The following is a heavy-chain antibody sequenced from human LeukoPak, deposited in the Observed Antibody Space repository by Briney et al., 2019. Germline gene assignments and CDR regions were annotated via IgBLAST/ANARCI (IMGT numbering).Heavy chain of an antibody. V-gene: IGHV1-8*01. Sequence: GASVKVSCKASGYTFTSYDINWVRQATGQGLEWMGWMNPNSGNTGYAQKFQGRVTMTRNTSISTAYMELSSLRSEDTAVCYCARAKLIAARRVHTGNWFDPWGQGTLVTVS. CDR2: MNPNSGNT. J-gene: IGHJ5*02. CDR3: ARAKLIAARRVHTGNWFDP. CDR1: GYTFTSYD. D-gene: IGHD6-6*01.